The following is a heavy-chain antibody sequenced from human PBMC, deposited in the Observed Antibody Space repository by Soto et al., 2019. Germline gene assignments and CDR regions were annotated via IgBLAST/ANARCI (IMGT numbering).Heavy chain of an antibody. V-gene: IGHV3-48*02. Sequence: GGSLRLSCAASGFTFSSYSMNWVRQAPGKGLEWVSYISGNVYYADSVKGRFTISRDNAKNSLYLQMNSLRDEDTAIYYCASGPQYVFDFWAQGSMVP. J-gene: IGHJ3*01. CDR1: GFTFSSYS. CDR3: ASGPQYVFDF. CDR2: ISGNV.